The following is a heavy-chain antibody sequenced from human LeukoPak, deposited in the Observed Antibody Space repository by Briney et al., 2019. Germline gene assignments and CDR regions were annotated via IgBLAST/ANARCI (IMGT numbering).Heavy chain of an antibody. CDR3: AVGAGQQLVRVWFDP. V-gene: IGHV4-34*01. J-gene: IGHJ5*02. Sequence: PSETLSLTCAVYGGSFSGYYWSWIRQPPGKGLEWIGEINRSGSTNYNPSLKSRVTISVDTSKNQFSLKLSSVTAADTAVYYCAVGAGQQLVRVWFDPWGQGTLVTVSS. CDR2: INRSGST. D-gene: IGHD6-13*01. CDR1: GGSFSGYY.